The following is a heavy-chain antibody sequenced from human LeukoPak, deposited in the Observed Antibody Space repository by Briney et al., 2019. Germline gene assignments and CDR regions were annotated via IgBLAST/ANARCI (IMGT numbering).Heavy chain of an antibody. CDR1: GGSISSYY. D-gene: IGHD2-2*02. V-gene: IGHV4-4*07. CDR3: ARTRTGYCSSTSCYTTNFDY. Sequence: PSETLSLTCTVSGGSISSYYWSWLRQPAGKGLEWFGRFYTSGSTNYNPSLKSRVTMSVDTSKNQFSLKLSSVTAADTAVYYCARTRTGYCSSTSCYTTNFDYWGQGTLVTVSS. J-gene: IGHJ4*02. CDR2: FYTSGST.